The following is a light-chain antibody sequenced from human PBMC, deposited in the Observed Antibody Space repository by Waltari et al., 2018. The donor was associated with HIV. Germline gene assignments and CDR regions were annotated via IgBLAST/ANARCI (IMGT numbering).Light chain of an antibody. CDR3: QQYYNTHPLT. CDR1: KHILDSSTNKNY. CDR2: WAS. J-gene: IGKJ4*01. Sequence: DIVMTQSPDSLAASLGERATINCKSSKHILDSSTNKNYLAWYQQKPGQPPKLLLYWASTREYGVPDRFSGSGSGTDFTLTISSLQAEDVAVYYCQQYYNTHPLTFGGGTKVEIK. V-gene: IGKV4-1*01.